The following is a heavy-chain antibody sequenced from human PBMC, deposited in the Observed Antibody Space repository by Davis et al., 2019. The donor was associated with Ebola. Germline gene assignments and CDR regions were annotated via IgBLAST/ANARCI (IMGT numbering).Heavy chain of an antibody. CDR1: GGSISSSSYY. Sequence: SETLSLTCTVSGGSISSSSYYWGWIRQPPGKGLEWIGSIYYSGSTNYNPSLKSRVTISVDTSKNQFSLKLSSVTAADTAVYYCARGWGRITIFGVATYYFDYWGQGTLVTVSS. CDR3: ARGWGRITIFGVATYYFDY. CDR2: IYYSGST. J-gene: IGHJ4*02. V-gene: IGHV4-39*07. D-gene: IGHD3-3*01.